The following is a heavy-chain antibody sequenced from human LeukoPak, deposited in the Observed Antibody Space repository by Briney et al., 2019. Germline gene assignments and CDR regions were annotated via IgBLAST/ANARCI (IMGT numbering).Heavy chain of an antibody. CDR2: IYYSGST. V-gene: IGHV4-30-4*01. CDR1: GGSIISGDYY. J-gene: IGHJ4*02. Sequence: SETLSLTCTLSGGSIISGDYYWTWIRQPPGKDLEWIGDIYYSGSTDFNPSLKSRLSMSRDTSKNQFSLELTSVTAADTAVYYCDRGKLNSVSSGYYFFDYWGPGTLVTVSS. D-gene: IGHD3-22*01. CDR3: DRGKLNSVSSGYYFFDY.